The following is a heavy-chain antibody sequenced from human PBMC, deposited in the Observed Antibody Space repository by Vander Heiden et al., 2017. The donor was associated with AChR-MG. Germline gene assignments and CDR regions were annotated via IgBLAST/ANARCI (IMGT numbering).Heavy chain of an antibody. CDR2: ISYDGSNK. J-gene: IGHJ4*02. CDR1: GFTFSSYG. V-gene: IGHV3-30*18. CDR3: AKDQENYDYVWGIIEY. D-gene: IGHD3-16*01. Sequence: QVQLVESGGGVVQPGRSLRLSCAASGFTFSSYGMHWVRQAPGKGLEWVAVISYDGSNKYYADSVKGRFTISRDNSKNTLYLQMNSLRAEDTAVYYCAKDQENYDYVWGIIEYWGQGTLVTVSS.